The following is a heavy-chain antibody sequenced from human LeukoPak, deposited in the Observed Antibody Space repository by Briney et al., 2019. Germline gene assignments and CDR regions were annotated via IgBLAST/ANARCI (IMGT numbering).Heavy chain of an antibody. V-gene: IGHV3-53*01. CDR1: GFNVTTTP. CDR2: IYSGGGT. Sequence: GGSLRLSCTVSGFNVTTTPMTWVRQAPGQGLEWVSSIYSGGGTYYAEFVKGRFTISRDRSKNALYLQMNSLGVEDTAMFYCARLVYKWGQGTLVTVSS. D-gene: IGHD6-6*01. J-gene: IGHJ4*02. CDR3: ARLVYK.